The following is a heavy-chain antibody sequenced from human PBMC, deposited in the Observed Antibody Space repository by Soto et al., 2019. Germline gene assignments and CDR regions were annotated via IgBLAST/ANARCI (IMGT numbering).Heavy chain of an antibody. Sequence: PSETLSLTCAVSGYSISSGYYWGWLRQPPGKGLEWIGIIYHGGSTYYNPSLNSRVTLSIDMTNNHVSLILNSVTAADTAVYYCARVGPWVPYYYDSSPYTFENWFDPWGQGTLVTVSS. J-gene: IGHJ5*02. CDR1: GYSISSGYY. CDR3: ARVGPWVPYYYDSSPYTFENWFDP. V-gene: IGHV4-38-2*01. D-gene: IGHD3-22*01. CDR2: IYHGGST.